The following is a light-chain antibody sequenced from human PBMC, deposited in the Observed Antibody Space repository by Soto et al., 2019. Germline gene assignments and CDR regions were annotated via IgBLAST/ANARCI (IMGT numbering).Light chain of an antibody. CDR3: TSYGGSNNLI. CDR2: DVS. J-gene: IGLJ2*01. Sequence: QSALTQPPSASGSPGQSVTISCTGTSSDVGGYNYVSWYQQHPGKAPKVLIYDVSQRPSGVTDRFSGSKSGNTASLTVSGLQAEDEADYYCTSYGGSNNLIFGGGTQLTVL. CDR1: SSDVGGYNY. V-gene: IGLV2-8*01.